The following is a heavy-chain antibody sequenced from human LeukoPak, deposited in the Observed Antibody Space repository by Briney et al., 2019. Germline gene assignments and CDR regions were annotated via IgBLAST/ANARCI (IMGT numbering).Heavy chain of an antibody. V-gene: IGHV5-51*01. CDR3: ARQSSYCSGGSCCRSRWFVP. CDR2: IYPGDSDT. Sequence: GESLETSLKGSGYSFTSCWTGWVRQMPGKGLEWMGIIYPGDSDTRYSPSFQGQVTISADKSISTAYLQWSSLKASDTAMYYWARQSSYCSGGSCCRSRWFVPRVQGTMVTVSS. J-gene: IGHJ5*02. CDR1: GYSFTSCW. D-gene: IGHD2-15*01.